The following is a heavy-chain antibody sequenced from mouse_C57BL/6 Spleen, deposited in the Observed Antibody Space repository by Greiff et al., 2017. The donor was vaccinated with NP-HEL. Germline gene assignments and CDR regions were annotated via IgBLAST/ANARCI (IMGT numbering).Heavy chain of an antibody. D-gene: IGHD1-1*01. Sequence: VKLQESGAELVKPGASVKISCKASGYAFSSYWMNWVKQRPGKGLEWIGQIYPGDGDTNYNGKFKGKATLTADKSSSTAYMQLSSLTSEDSAVYFCARSVLGYAMDYWGQGTSVTVSS. J-gene: IGHJ4*01. CDR3: ARSVLGYAMDY. CDR1: GYAFSSYW. V-gene: IGHV1-80*01. CDR2: IYPGDGDT.